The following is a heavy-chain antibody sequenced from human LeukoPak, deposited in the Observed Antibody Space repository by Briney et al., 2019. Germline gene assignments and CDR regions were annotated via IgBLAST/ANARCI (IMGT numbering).Heavy chain of an antibody. CDR2: ISYDGSNK. CDR3: ARGYYYYGMDV. J-gene: IGHJ6*02. V-gene: IGHV3-30-3*01. Sequence: GRSLRLSCAASGFTFSSYAMHWVRQAPGKGLEWVAVISYDGSNKYYADSVKGRLTISRDNSKNTLYLQMNSLRAEDTAVYYCARGYYYYGMDVWGQGTTVTVSS. CDR1: GFTFSSYA.